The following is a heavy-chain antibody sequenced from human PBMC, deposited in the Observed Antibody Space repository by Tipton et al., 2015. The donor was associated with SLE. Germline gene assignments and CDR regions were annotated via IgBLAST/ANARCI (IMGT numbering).Heavy chain of an antibody. CDR1: GGSISSGGYY. CDR3: AGSISWSPNWFDP. Sequence: TLSLTCTVSGGSISSGGYYWSWIRQHPGKGLEWIGYIYYSGSTYPNPSLKSRVTISIDTSKNQFSLRLSSVTAADTAVYYCAGSISWSPNWFDPWGLGTLVTVSS. V-gene: IGHV4-31*03. CDR2: IYYSGST. J-gene: IGHJ5*02. D-gene: IGHD2-2*01.